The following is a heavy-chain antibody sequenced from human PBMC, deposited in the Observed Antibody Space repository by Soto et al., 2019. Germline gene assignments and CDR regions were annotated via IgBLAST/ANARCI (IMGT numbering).Heavy chain of an antibody. D-gene: IGHD2-15*01. CDR2: ISGSGGST. V-gene: IGHV3-23*01. CDR3: AKAGYCSGGSCYQLYNWFDP. J-gene: IGHJ5*02. Sequence: GGSLRLSCAASGFTFSSYAMSWVRQAPGKGLEWVSAISGSGGSTYYADSVKGRFTISRDNSKNTLYLQMNSLRAEDTAVYYCAKAGYCSGGSCYQLYNWFDPWGQATLVTVSS. CDR1: GFTFSSYA.